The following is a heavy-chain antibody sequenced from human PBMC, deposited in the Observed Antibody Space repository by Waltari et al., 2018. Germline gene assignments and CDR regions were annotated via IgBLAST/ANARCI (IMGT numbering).Heavy chain of an antibody. CDR1: GFNFRGKA. D-gene: IGHD2-15*01. V-gene: IGHV3-30*02. Sequence: QVQLVESGGGVVQPGGSLTLSCAASGFNFRGKAMHWIRQAPGKGLEWVAVIRNYAIRKDYADSVKGRFTISRDNSKNTLYLEMNSLRAEDTAVYYCAKNPSQIDIATVDSRGQGTLVTVSS. J-gene: IGHJ4*02. CDR3: AKNPSQIDIATVDS. CDR2: IRNYAIRK.